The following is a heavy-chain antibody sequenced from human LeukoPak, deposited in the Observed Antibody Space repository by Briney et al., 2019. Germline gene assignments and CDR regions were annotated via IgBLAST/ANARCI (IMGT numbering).Heavy chain of an antibody. CDR3: ARQSGSDYYFDY. Sequence: GESLKISCKGSGYSFTGYWIGWVRQMPGKGLEWMGIIYPGYSYTRYSPSFQGQVTISAYKSISTAYLQWSSLKASDTAMYYCARQSGSDYYFDYWGQGTLVTVSS. CDR2: IYPGYSYT. V-gene: IGHV5-51*01. CDR1: GYSFTGYW. D-gene: IGHD1-26*01. J-gene: IGHJ4*02.